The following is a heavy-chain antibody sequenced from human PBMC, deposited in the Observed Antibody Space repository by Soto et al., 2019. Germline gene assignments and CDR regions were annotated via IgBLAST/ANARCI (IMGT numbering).Heavy chain of an antibody. Sequence: ASVKVSCKASGGTFSSYAISWVRQAPGQGLEWMGGIIPIFGTANYAQKFQGRVTITADESTSTAYMELSSLRSEDTAVYYCARVMGDIVAKTGGGANDYWGQGTLVTVSS. J-gene: IGHJ4*02. CDR1: GGTFSSYA. V-gene: IGHV1-69*13. CDR3: ARVMGDIVAKTGGGANDY. CDR2: IIPIFGTA. D-gene: IGHD5-12*01.